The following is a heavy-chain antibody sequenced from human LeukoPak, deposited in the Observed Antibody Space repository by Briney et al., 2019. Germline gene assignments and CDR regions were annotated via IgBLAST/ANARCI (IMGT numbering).Heavy chain of an antibody. CDR2: ISSDGGAT. V-gene: IGHV3-74*01. J-gene: IGHJ4*02. CDR1: GFTFSQYY. D-gene: IGHD6-19*01. CDR3: ARDDSNGIDY. Sequence: GGSLRLSCAASGFTFSQYYMYWVRQAPGKGLVSVSRISSDGGATLYADSVKGRLTISRDNAKNILYLDMNNLKTEDTAVYYCARDDSNGIDYWGQGTLVTVSS.